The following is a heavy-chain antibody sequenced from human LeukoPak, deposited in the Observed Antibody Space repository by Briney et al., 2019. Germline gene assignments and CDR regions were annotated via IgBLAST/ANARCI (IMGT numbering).Heavy chain of an antibody. D-gene: IGHD6-19*01. CDR2: ISYDGNNK. Sequence: GRSLRLSCAASGFTFSNYGIHWVRQAPGKGLEWVAVISYDGNNKYYADSVKGRFTISRDNSKNTLFLQMNSLRAEDTAVYYCARDGASGWSYVYWGQGTLVTVSS. CDR3: ARDGASGWSYVY. J-gene: IGHJ4*02. V-gene: IGHV3-30*03. CDR1: GFTFSNYG.